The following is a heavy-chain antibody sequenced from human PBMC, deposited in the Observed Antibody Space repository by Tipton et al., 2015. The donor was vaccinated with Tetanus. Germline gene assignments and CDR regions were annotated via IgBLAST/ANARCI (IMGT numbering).Heavy chain of an antibody. CDR3: VRDRYGGWFDP. CDR2: IYNSGRT. Sequence: TLSLTCSVSGGAISDNYYYWGWIRQPPGKGLEWIGSIYNSGRTNFNPSLKSRVRMTVDTSKKQFSLKLTSVTAADTAVYFCVRDRYGGWFDPWGQGTLVTVSS. D-gene: IGHD3-16*02. J-gene: IGHJ5*02. V-gene: IGHV4-39*07. CDR1: GGAISDNYYY.